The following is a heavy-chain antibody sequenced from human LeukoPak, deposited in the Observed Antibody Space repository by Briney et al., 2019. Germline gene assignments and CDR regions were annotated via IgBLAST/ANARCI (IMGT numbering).Heavy chain of an antibody. D-gene: IGHD6-19*01. CDR1: GFTFDDYA. CDR3: AKAASYSSGWYWYFDL. V-gene: IGHV3-9*03. CDR2: ISWNSGSI. Sequence: PGGSLRLSCAASGFTFDDYAMHWVRQAPGKGLEWVSGISWNSGSIGYADSVKGRFIISRDNVKNSLYLQMNSLRAEDMALYYCAKAASYSSGWYWYFDLWGRGTLVTVSS. J-gene: IGHJ2*01.